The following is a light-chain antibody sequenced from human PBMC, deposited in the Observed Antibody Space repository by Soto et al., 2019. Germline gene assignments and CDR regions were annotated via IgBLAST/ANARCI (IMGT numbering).Light chain of an antibody. V-gene: IGLV1-40*01. J-gene: IGLJ2*01. CDR3: CSYAGRYIYVL. Sequence: QSVLTQPPSVSGAPGQRVTISCTGNNSNLGAGYDVHWYQQLPGAAPKLVIFGNRNRPSGVPDRFSGSKSGNTASLTISGLQADNEADYYCCSYAGRYIYVLFGGGTKLTVL. CDR1: NSNLGAGYD. CDR2: GNR.